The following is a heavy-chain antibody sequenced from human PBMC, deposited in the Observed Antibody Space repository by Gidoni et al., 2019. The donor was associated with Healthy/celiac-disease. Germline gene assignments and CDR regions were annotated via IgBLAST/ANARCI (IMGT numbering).Heavy chain of an antibody. CDR3: TREQSRGGTHFDY. CDR2: IRSKAYGGTT. J-gene: IGHJ4*02. Sequence: EVQLVESGGGLVQPGRSLRLSCTASGFTFGDYAMSWVRQAPGKGLEWVGVIRSKAYGGTTEYAASVKGRFTISRDDSKSIAYLQMNSLKTEDTAVYYCTREQSRGGTHFDYWGQGTLVTVSS. V-gene: IGHV3-49*04. D-gene: IGHD1-26*01. CDR1: GFTFGDYA.